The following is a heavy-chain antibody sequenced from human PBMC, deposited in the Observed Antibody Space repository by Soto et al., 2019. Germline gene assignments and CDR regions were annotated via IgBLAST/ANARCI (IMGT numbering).Heavy chain of an antibody. CDR1: GFTFSSYA. CDR2: ISYDGSNK. D-gene: IGHD5-18*01. J-gene: IGHJ2*01. V-gene: IGHV3-30-3*01. Sequence: QVLLVESGGGVVQPGRSLRLSCAASGFTFSSYAMHWVRQAPGKGLEWVAVISYDGSNKYYADSVKGRFTISRDNSKNTLYLQMNSLRAEDTAVYYCARDPLWGTARVLRYFDLWGRGTLVTVSS. CDR3: ARDPLWGTARVLRYFDL.